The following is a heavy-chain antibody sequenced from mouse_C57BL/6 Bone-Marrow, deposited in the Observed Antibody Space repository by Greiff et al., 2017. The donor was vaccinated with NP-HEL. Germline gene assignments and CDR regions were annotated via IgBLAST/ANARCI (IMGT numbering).Heavy chain of an antibody. CDR3: TRKFSAGYWYFDV. D-gene: IGHD6-1*01. CDR1: GFTFSDAW. CDR2: IRNKANNHAT. V-gene: IGHV6-6*01. Sequence: EVKLMESGGGLVQPGGSMKLSCAASGFTFSDAWMDWVRQSPEKGLEWVAEIRNKANNHATYYAESVKGRFTISRDDSKSSVYLQMNSLRAEDTGIYYCTRKFSAGYWYFDVWGTGTTVTVSS. J-gene: IGHJ1*03.